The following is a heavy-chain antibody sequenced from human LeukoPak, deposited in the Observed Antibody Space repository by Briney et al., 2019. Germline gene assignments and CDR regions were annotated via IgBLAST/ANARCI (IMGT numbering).Heavy chain of an antibody. CDR2: IIPIFGTA. J-gene: IGHJ4*02. Sequence: WASVKVSCKASGGTFSSYAISWVRQAPGQGLEWMGGIIPIFGTANHAQKFQGRVTITADKSTGTAYMELSSLRSEDTAVYYCARVIAAAGTRTFDYWGQGTLVTVSS. V-gene: IGHV1-69*06. D-gene: IGHD6-13*01. CDR3: ARVIAAAGTRTFDY. CDR1: GGTFSSYA.